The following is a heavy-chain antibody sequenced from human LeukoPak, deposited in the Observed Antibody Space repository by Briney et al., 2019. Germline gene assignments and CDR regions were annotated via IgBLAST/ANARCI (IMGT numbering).Heavy chain of an antibody. D-gene: IGHD6-19*01. CDR1: GFTFSSYS. CDR2: ISSSSSTI. CDR3: ASSGLIAVAGTKTYFDY. V-gene: IGHV3-48*01. J-gene: IGHJ4*02. Sequence: GGSLRLSCAASGFTFSSYSMNWVRQALGKGLEWVSYISSSSSTIYYADSVKGRFTISRDNAKNSLYLQLNSLRAEDTAVYYCASSGLIAVAGTKTYFDYWGQGTLVTVSS.